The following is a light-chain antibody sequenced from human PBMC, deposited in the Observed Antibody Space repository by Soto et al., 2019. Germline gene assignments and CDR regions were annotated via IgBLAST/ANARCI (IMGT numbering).Light chain of an antibody. V-gene: IGLV7-46*01. CDR3: FVSYNGVVV. J-gene: IGLJ2*01. CDR1: TGAVSSSHF. Sequence: QTVVTQEPSLTVSPGGTGTLTCGSTTGAVSSSHFSHWFQQKPGQAPRTLIYDTTNKHSGTPARFSGSLLGGKAALTLSGAQPEDYADYYCFVSYNGVVVFGGGTTVTVL. CDR2: DTT.